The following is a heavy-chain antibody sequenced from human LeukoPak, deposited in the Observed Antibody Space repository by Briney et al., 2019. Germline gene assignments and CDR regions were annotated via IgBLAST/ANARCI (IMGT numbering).Heavy chain of an antibody. CDR3: ARGTPNYGSGFFVSDY. V-gene: IGHV1-69*04. CDR2: IIPILGIA. Sequence: SVKVSCKASGGTFSSYAISWVRQAPGQGLEWMGRIIPILGIANYAQKFQGRVTITADKSTSTAYMELSSLRSEDTAVYYCARGTPNYGSGFFVSDYWGQGTLVTVSS. CDR1: GGTFSSYA. J-gene: IGHJ4*02. D-gene: IGHD3-10*01.